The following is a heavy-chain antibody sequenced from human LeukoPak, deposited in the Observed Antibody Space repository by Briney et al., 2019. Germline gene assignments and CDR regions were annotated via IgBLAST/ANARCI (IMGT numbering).Heavy chain of an antibody. J-gene: IGHJ4*02. CDR3: ARAIVGATFN. CDR1: GFTFSSYG. Sequence: GGSLRLSCAASGFTFSSYGMHWVRQAPGKGLEWVAVIWYDGSNKYYADSVKGRFTISRDNAKNSLYLQMNSLRAEDTAVYYCARAIVGATFNWGQGTLVTVSS. CDR2: IWYDGSNK. V-gene: IGHV3-33*01. D-gene: IGHD1-26*01.